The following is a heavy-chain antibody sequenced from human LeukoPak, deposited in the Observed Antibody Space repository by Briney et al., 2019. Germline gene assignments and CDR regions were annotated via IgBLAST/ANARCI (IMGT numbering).Heavy chain of an antibody. CDR1: GFTFSSYG. D-gene: IGHD6-19*01. CDR3: ARAAVAEPYYYYGMDV. CDR2: ISSSSSYT. V-gene: IGHV3-21*05. Sequence: GRSLRLSCAASGFTFSSYGMHWVRQAPGKGLEWVSYISSSSSYTNYADSVKGRFTISRDNAKNSLYLQMNSLRAEDTAVYYCARAAVAEPYYYYGMDVWGQGTTVTVSS. J-gene: IGHJ6*02.